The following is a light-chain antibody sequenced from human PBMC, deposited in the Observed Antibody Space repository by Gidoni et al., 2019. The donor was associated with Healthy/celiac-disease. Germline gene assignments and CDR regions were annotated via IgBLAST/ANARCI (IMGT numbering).Light chain of an antibody. V-gene: IGKV3-11*01. Sequence: EIVLTQSSATLSLSPGERATLPCRASQSVSSSLAWYQQKPGQAPRLLIYDSSTRDTGIPARFSGSGSGTDFTLTISSLEPEDFAVYYCQQRSNWPPMYTFGQGTKLEIK. CDR2: DSS. CDR3: QQRSNWPPMYT. J-gene: IGKJ2*01. CDR1: QSVSSS.